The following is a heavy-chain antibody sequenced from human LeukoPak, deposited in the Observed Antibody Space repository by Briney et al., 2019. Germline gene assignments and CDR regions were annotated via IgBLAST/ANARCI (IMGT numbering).Heavy chain of an antibody. CDR3: ARDLDVVVIAYGMDV. CDR1: GFTFSSYG. V-gene: IGHV3-30*02. J-gene: IGHJ6*02. CDR2: IRYDGSNK. Sequence: GGSLRLSCAASGFTFSSYGMHWVRQAPGKGLEWVAFIRYDGSNKYYADSVKGRFTISRDNSKNTLYLQMNSLRAEDTAVYYCARDLDVVVIAYGMDVWGQGTTVTVSS. D-gene: IGHD3-22*01.